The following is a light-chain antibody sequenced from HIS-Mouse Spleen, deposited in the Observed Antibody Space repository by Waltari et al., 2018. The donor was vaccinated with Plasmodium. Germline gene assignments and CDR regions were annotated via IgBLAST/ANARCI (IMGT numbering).Light chain of an antibody. V-gene: IGLV3-10*01. Sequence: SYELTQPPSVSMPPGQTARITCSGDALPKQFAYWYQQKSGQAPVLAIYEDSKRPSGIPERFSGSSSGTMATLTISGAQVEDEADYYCYSTDSSGNHRVFGGGTKLTVL. CDR3: YSTDSSGNHRV. CDR2: EDS. CDR1: ALPKQF. J-gene: IGLJ3*02.